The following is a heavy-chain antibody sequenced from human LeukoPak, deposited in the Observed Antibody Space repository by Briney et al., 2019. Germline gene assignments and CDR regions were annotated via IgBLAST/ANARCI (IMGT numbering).Heavy chain of an antibody. CDR3: ARYYYDSSGYAYFDY. CDR1: GFTFSSYS. CDR2: ISSSSSYI. J-gene: IGHJ4*02. V-gene: IGHV3-21*01. Sequence: GGSLRLSCAASGFTFSSYSMNWVRQAPGKGLEWVSSISSSSSYIYYADSVKGRFTISRDNAKNSLYLQMNSLRAEDTAVYYCARYYYDSSGYAYFDYWGQGTLVTVSS. D-gene: IGHD3-22*01.